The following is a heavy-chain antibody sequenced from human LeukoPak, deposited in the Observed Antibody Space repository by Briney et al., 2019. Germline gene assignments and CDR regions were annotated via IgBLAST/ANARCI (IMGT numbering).Heavy chain of an antibody. V-gene: IGHV7-4-1*02. D-gene: IGHD6-13*01. Sequence: ASVKVSCKASGYTFTSYDINWVRQAPGQGLEWMGWINTNTGNSTYAQGFTGRYVFSLDTSVSTAYLQISSLKAEDTAVYYCARGRGGSTLYYYYMDVWGKGTTVTVSS. CDR1: GYTFTSYD. CDR2: INTNTGNS. CDR3: ARGRGGSTLYYYYMDV. J-gene: IGHJ6*03.